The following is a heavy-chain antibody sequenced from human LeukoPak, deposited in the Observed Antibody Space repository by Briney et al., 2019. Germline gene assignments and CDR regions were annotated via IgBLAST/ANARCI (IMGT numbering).Heavy chain of an antibody. V-gene: IGHV3-53*01. CDR3: ARELYGSGSSRPHYYYYYYMDV. D-gene: IGHD3-10*01. Sequence: PGGSLRLSCAASGFTVSSNYMSWVRQAPGKGLEWVSVIYSGGSTYYADSVKGRFTISRDNSKNTLCLQMNSLRAEDTAVYYCARELYGSGSSRPHYYYYYYMDVWGKGTTVTVSS. J-gene: IGHJ6*03. CDR2: IYSGGST. CDR1: GFTVSSNY.